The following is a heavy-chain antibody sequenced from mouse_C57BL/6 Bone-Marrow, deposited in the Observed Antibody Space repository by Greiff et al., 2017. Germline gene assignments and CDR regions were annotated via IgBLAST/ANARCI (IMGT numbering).Heavy chain of an antibody. Sequence: EVQRVESGGGLVQPGGSMKLSCAASGFTFSDAWMDWVRQSPEKGLEWVAEIRNKANNHATYYAESVKGRFTISRDDSKSSVYLQMNSLRAEDTGIYYCTREETTAFDYWGQGTTLTVSS. D-gene: IGHD1-2*01. CDR3: TREETTAFDY. CDR1: GFTFSDAW. J-gene: IGHJ2*01. CDR2: IRNKANNHAT. V-gene: IGHV6-6*01.